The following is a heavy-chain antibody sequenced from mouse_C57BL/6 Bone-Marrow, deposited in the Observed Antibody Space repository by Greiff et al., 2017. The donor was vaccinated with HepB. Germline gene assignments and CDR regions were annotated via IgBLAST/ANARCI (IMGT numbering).Heavy chain of an antibody. CDR1: GFTFSDYG. Sequence: EVQLVESGGGLVKPGGSLKLSCAASGFTFSDYGMHWVRQAPGKGLEWVAYISSGSSTIYYADTVKGRFTISRDNAKNTLFLQMTSLRSEDTAMYYCASTGALRYFDVWGTGTTVTVSS. V-gene: IGHV5-17*01. CDR3: ASTGALRYFDV. D-gene: IGHD1-1*01. J-gene: IGHJ1*03. CDR2: ISSGSSTI.